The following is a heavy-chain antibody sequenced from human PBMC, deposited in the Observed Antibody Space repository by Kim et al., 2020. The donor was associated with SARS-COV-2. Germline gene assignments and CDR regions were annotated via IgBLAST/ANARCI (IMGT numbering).Heavy chain of an antibody. CDR1: GFTFSDYY. CDR3: ARVFKVRGVISTPECVEYFDY. Sequence: GGSLRLSCAASGFTFSDYYMSWIRQAPGKGLEWVSYISSSSSYTNYADSVKGRFTISRDNAKNSLYLQMNSLRAEDTAVYYCARVFKVRGVISTPECVEYFDYWGQGTLVTVSS. CDR2: ISSSSSYT. D-gene: IGHD3-10*01. J-gene: IGHJ4*02. V-gene: IGHV3-11*05.